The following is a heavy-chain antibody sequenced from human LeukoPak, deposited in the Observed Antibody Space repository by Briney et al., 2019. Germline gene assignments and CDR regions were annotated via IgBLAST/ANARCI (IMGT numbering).Heavy chain of an antibody. J-gene: IGHJ5*02. D-gene: IGHD3-16*02. CDR3: ARAPGGFFGSGGWFDP. Sequence: SVKVSCKASGGTFSSYAISWVRQAPGQGLEWMGGIIPIFGTANYAQKFQGRVTITADESTSTAYMELSSLRSEDTAVYYCARAPGGFFGSGGWFDPWGQGTLVTVSS. V-gene: IGHV1-69*13. CDR2: IIPIFGTA. CDR1: GGTFSSYA.